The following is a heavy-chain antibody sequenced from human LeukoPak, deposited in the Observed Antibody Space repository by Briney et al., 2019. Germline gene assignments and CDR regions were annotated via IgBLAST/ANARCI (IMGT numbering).Heavy chain of an antibody. D-gene: IGHD2-2*01. V-gene: IGHV3-30*18. J-gene: IGHJ4*02. CDR2: ISTDGKDK. CDR1: GFTLSNYA. CDR3: AKDQKWGPADYYFDS. Sequence: PGRSLRLSCAASGFTLSNYAMHWVRQAPGKGLEWVTVISTDGKDKKYADSVEGRFAISRDNSKNTLDLQMNSLRPEDTAVYYCAKDQKWGPADYYFDSWGQGNLVTVSS.